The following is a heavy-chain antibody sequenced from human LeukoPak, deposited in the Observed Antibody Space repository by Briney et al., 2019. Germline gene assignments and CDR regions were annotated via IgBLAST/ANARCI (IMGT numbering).Heavy chain of an antibody. Sequence: SETLSLTCTVSGGSISRYYWSWIRQPPGKGLERIGYIYYSGSTNYNPSLKSRVTISVDTSKNQFSLELNSVTAADTAVYYCARSGRGAAGTRYISDFWGQGTLVTVSS. D-gene: IGHD6-13*01. CDR2: IYYSGST. V-gene: IGHV4-59*01. J-gene: IGHJ4*02. CDR1: GGSISRYY. CDR3: ARSGRGAAGTRYISDF.